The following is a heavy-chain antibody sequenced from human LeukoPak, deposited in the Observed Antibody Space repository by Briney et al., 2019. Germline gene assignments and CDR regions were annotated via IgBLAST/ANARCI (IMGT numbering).Heavy chain of an antibody. J-gene: IGHJ6*03. CDR3: ARLSSGARYYYMDV. CDR2: INRNGGGT. CDR1: GFTFDDYG. V-gene: IGHV3-20*03. Sequence: GGTLRLSSAASGFTFDDYGMSWVPQAPGKGLERGSGINRNGGGTAYTDSVKGRFTISRDNAKNSLYLQMNSLRAEDTALYYCARLSSGARYYYMDVWGKGTTVTVSS. D-gene: IGHD2-15*01.